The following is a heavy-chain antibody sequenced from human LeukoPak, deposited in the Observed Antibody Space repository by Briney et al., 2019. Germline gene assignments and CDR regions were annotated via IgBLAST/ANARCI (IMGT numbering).Heavy chain of an antibody. V-gene: IGHV4-4*07. D-gene: IGHD6-19*01. CDR1: GGSISSYY. CDR2: IYTSGST. J-gene: IGHJ4*02. Sequence: SETLSLTCTVPGGSISSYYWSWIRQPAGKGLEWIGRIYTSGSTNYNPSLKSRVTMSVDTSKNQFSLKLSSVAAADTAVYYCARASLSYSSGWYSYYFDYWGQGTLVTVSS. CDR3: ARASLSYSSGWYSYYFDY.